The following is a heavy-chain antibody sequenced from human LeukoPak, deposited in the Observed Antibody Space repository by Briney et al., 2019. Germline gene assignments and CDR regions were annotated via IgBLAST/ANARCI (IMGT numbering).Heavy chain of an antibody. J-gene: IGHJ4*02. CDR1: GFTFSSYA. CDR2: ISGSGGST. V-gene: IGHV3-23*01. CDR3: AKGSGYQPTTSDY. D-gene: IGHD2-2*01. Sequence: GGSLRLSCAASGFTFSSYAMSWVRQAPGKGLEWVSAISGSGGSTYYADSVKGRFTISRDNSKNTLCLQMNSLRAEDTAVYYCAKGSGYQPTTSDYWGQGTLVTVSS.